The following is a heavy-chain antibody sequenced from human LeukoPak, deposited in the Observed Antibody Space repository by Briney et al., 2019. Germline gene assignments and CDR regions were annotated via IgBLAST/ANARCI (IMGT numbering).Heavy chain of an antibody. V-gene: IGHV4-59*01. CDR3: VRAALPARFDP. CDR1: GGSISSYY. CDR2: IYYSGST. D-gene: IGHD2-2*01. Sequence: SETLSLTCTVSGGSISSYYWSWIRQPPGKGLEWIGYIYYSGSTNYNPSLKSRVTISVDTSKNQFSLKLSSVTAADTAVYYCVRAALPARFDPWGQGTLVTVSS. J-gene: IGHJ5*02.